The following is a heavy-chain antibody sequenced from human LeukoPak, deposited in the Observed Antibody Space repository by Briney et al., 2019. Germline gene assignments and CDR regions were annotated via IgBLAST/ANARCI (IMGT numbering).Heavy chain of an antibody. CDR3: AKGGSWMDESYFDY. V-gene: IGHV1-46*01. D-gene: IGHD1-1*01. CDR2: INPSGGST. Sequence: ASVKVSCKVSGYTLTELSMHWVRQAPGQGLEWMGIINPSGGSTSYAQKFQGRVTMTRDTSTSTVYMELSSLRSEDTAVYYCAKGGSWMDESYFDYWGQGTLVTVSS. J-gene: IGHJ4*02. CDR1: GYTLTELS.